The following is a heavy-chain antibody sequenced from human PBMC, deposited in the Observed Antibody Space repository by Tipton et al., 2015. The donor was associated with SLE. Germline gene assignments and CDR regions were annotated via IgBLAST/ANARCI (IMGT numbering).Heavy chain of an antibody. CDR3: AIVSLIAALHYFDD. D-gene: IGHD6-6*01. Sequence: QVQLVQSGPEVKKPGASVKVSCKASGYTFTSYYMHWVRQAPGQGLEWMGIINPSGGSTSYAQKFQGRVTMTRDTSTSTVYMEMRSRKSEDTAVYYWAIVSLIAALHYFDDWGQGTLVTVSS. J-gene: IGHJ4*02. CDR1: GYTFTSYY. CDR2: INPSGGST. V-gene: IGHV1-46*01.